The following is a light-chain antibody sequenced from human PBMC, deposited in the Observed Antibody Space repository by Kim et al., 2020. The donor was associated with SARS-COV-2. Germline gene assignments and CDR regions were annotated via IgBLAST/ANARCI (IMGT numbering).Light chain of an antibody. Sequence: TVAISCARSSARMASNYVKWYQQPPGGAPTTLIYEDDQRRSGVSDRFSGSIDSSSNSASLTISGLKAEDEADYFCQSFDSGSLTVIFGGGTQLTVL. J-gene: IGLJ2*01. CDR1: SARMASNY. CDR3: QSFDSGSLTVI. CDR2: EDD. V-gene: IGLV6-57*03.